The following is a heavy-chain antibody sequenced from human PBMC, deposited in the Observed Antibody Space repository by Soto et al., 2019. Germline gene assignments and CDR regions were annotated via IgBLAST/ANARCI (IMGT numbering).Heavy chain of an antibody. D-gene: IGHD6-19*01. CDR1: GYTFTSYA. CDR3: AKCGASPGSSSAWSYFDW. CDR2: INAGNGNT. J-gene: IGHJ4*02. Sequence: ASVKVSCKASGYTFTSYAMHWVRQAPGQRLEWMGWINAGNGNTKYSQKFQGRVTITRDTSASTAYMELNSLRVEDTAIYYCAKCGASPGSSSAWSYFDWWGQGTLVTVSS. V-gene: IGHV1-3*01.